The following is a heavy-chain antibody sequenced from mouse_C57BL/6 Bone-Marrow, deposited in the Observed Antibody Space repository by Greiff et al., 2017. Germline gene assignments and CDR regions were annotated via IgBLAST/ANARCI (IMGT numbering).Heavy chain of an antibody. CDR2: INTNYGTT. Sequence: SGPELVKPGDSLKITCKATGYSFTSYNMNWVKQTNGKSLEWVGVINTNYGTTSYHQHFKGQATLTVNQSSSTAYMQRNSLTSENSAVYYCAREGSLLCADWGQGTLVTVSA. V-gene: IGHV1-39*01. CDR3: AREGSLLCAD. D-gene: IGHD2-10*01. J-gene: IGHJ3*01. CDR1: GYSFTSYN.